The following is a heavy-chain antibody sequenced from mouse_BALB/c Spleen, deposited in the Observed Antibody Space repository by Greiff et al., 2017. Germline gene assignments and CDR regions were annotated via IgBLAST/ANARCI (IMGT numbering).Heavy chain of an antibody. V-gene: IGHV1-54*01. CDR3: ARNYYRYDGKFAY. CDR1: GYAFTNYL. CDR2: INPGSGGT. J-gene: IGHJ3*01. D-gene: IGHD2-14*01. Sequence: VQLQQSGAELVRPGTSVKVSCKASGYAFTNYLIEWVKQRPGQGLEWIGVINPGSGGTNYNEKFKGKATLTADKSSSTAYMQLSSLTSDDSAVYFCARNYYRYDGKFAYWGQGTLVTVSA.